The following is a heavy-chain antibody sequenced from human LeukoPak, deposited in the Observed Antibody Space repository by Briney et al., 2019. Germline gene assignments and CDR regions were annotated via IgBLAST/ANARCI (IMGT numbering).Heavy chain of an antibody. Sequence: GGSLRLSCAASGFTFSNAWMSWVRQAPGKGLEWVGRIKSKTDGGTTDYAAPVKGRFTISRDDSKNTLYLQMNSLKTEDTAAYYCTTAHSGSYSWSVYFDYWGQGTLVTVSS. CDR1: GFTFSNAW. V-gene: IGHV3-15*01. D-gene: IGHD1-26*01. J-gene: IGHJ4*02. CDR3: TTAHSGSYSWSVYFDY. CDR2: IKSKTDGGTT.